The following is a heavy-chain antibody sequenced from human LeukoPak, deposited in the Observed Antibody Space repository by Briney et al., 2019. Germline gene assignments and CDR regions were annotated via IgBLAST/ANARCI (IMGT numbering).Heavy chain of an antibody. J-gene: IGHJ6*02. D-gene: IGHD3-10*01. CDR3: AKDLRRDLGSGTYYYYGMDV. Sequence: GGSLRLSCAASGFTFSTYWMSWVRQAPGKGLEWVSSISSSSSYIYYADSVKGRFTISRDNAKNSLYLQMNSLRAEDTALYYCAKDLRRDLGSGTYYYYGMDVWGQGTTVTVSS. CDR2: ISSSSSYI. V-gene: IGHV3-21*04. CDR1: GFTFSTYW.